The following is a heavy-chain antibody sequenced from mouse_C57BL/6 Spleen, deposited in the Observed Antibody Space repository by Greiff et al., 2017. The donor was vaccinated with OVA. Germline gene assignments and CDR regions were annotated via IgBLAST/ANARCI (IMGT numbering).Heavy chain of an antibody. D-gene: IGHD3-3*01. Sequence: EVNVVESGGGLVKPGGSLKLSCAASGFTFSDYGMHWVRQAPEKGLEWVAYISSGSSTIYYADTVKGRFTISRDNAKNTLFLQMTSLRSEDTAMYYCARQGRNYAMDYWGQGTSVTVSS. J-gene: IGHJ4*01. CDR2: ISSGSSTI. CDR3: ARQGRNYAMDY. CDR1: GFTFSDYG. V-gene: IGHV5-17*01.